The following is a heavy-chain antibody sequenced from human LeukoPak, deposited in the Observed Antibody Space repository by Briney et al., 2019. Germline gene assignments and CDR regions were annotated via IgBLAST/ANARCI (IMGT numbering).Heavy chain of an antibody. Sequence: GGSLRLSCAASGFTFSSFAMSWVRQAPGKGLEWVSGISDSGASTYYPDSVKGRFTISRDNSKNMLYLQMNSLRADDTAVYYCAIAKGPVDIVVAATGVFGYWGQGTLVTVSS. V-gene: IGHV3-23*01. J-gene: IGHJ4*02. CDR1: GFTFSSFA. D-gene: IGHD6-19*01. CDR3: AIAKGPVDIVVAATGVFGY. CDR2: ISDSGAST.